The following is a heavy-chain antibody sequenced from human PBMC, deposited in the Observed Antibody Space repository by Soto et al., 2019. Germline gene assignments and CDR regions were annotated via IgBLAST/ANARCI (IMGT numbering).Heavy chain of an antibody. J-gene: IGHJ6*02. CDR1: GGSISSGGYS. V-gene: IGHV4-30-2*01. CDR2: IYHSGST. CDR3: PRGSGSRPYYYYGMDV. D-gene: IGHD3-10*01. Sequence: PSETLSLTCAVSGGSISSGGYSWSWIRQPPGKGLEWIGYIYHSGSTYYNPSLKSRVTISVDRSKNQFSLKLSSVTAADTAVYYCPRGSGSRPYYYYGMDVWGQGTTVTVSS.